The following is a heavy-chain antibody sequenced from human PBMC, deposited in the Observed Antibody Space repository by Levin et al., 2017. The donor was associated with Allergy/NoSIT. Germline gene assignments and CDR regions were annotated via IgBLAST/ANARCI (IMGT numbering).Heavy chain of an antibody. V-gene: IGHV5-51*01. CDR1: GYSFTSYW. Sequence: GGSLRLSCKGSGYSFTSYWIGWVRQMPGKGLEWMGIIYPGDSDTRYSPSFQGQVTISADKSISTAYLQRSSLKASDTAMYYCARRGEGRSWYSWFDPWGQGTLVTVSS. CDR2: IYPGDSDT. D-gene: IGHD6-13*01. J-gene: IGHJ5*02. CDR3: ARRGEGRSWYSWFDP.